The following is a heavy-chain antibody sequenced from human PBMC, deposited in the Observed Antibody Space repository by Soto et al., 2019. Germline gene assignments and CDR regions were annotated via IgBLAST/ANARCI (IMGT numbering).Heavy chain of an antibody. CDR1: GFTFSSYG. Sequence: ESGGGVVQPGRSLRLSCAASGFTFSSYGMHWVRQAPGKGLEWVAVIWYDGSNKYYADSVKGRFTISRDNSKNTLYLQMNSLRAEDTAVYYCAREAYYDFWSGYYPDYYYYGMDVWGQGTTVTVSS. V-gene: IGHV3-33*01. CDR2: IWYDGSNK. J-gene: IGHJ6*02. D-gene: IGHD3-3*01. CDR3: AREAYYDFWSGYYPDYYYYGMDV.